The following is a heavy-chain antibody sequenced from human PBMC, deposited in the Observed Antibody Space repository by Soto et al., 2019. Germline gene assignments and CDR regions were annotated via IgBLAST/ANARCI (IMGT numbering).Heavy chain of an antibody. J-gene: IGHJ4*02. V-gene: IGHV3-23*01. CDR1: GFTFSSYA. Sequence: GGSLRLSCAASGFTFSSYAMSWVRQAPGKGLEWVSAISGSGGSTYYADSVKGRFTISRDNSKNTLYLQMNSLRAEDTDVYYCAKDPLYYDSSCYYPDYWGQGTLVTVSS. D-gene: IGHD3-22*01. CDR3: AKDPLYYDSSCYYPDY. CDR2: ISGSGGST.